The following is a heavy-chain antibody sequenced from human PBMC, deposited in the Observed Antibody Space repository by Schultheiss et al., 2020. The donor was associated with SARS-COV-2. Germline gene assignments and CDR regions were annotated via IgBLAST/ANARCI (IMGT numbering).Heavy chain of an antibody. CDR2: IYYSGST. V-gene: IGHV4-30-4*01. CDR1: GGSTNSADFY. D-gene: IGHD6-19*01. J-gene: IGHJ4*02. CDR3: ARAPSYSSGWLDY. Sequence: SETLSLTCTVSGGSTNSADFYWSWIRQPPGKGLEWIGYIYYSGSTYYNPSLKSRVTISVDTSKNQFSLKLSSVTAADTAVYYCARAPSYSSGWLDYWGQGTLVTVSS.